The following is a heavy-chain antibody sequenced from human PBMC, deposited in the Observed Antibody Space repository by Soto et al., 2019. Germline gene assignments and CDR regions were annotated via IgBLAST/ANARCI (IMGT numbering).Heavy chain of an antibody. Sequence: GRPLRLYCAASGFTCSRYALHWVRQAPGKGLEWVALIWHDGGNKFYAESVKGRFTISRDNSKNTLYLQMTSLSAEDTAMYYCARDGDVNTGFGKDYWGQGTLVTVSS. V-gene: IGHV3-33*08. CDR2: IWHDGGNK. CDR3: ARDGDVNTGFGKDY. D-gene: IGHD3-16*01. CDR1: GFTCSRYA. J-gene: IGHJ4*02.